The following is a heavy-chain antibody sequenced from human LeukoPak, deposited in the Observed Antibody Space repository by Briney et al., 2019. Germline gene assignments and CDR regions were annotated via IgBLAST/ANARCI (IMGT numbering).Heavy chain of an antibody. D-gene: IGHD2-21*01. V-gene: IGHV3-30*02. CDR1: GFTFSNHG. CDR2: IRDDGSKA. Sequence: GGSLRLSCVGSGFTFSNHGLHWVRQAPGKGLEWVAFIRDDGSKAHYADSLKGRFTISRDNSKNTLYLQMTSLRPDDTSLYHCARDPHTGSAVFALWDQGTMVTVS. J-gene: IGHJ3*01. CDR3: ARDPHTGSAVFAL.